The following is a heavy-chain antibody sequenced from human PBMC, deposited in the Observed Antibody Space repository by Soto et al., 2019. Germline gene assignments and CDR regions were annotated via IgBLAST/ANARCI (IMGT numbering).Heavy chain of an antibody. J-gene: IGHJ4*02. CDR2: IIPIFGTA. CDR3: ARDHAAAAGTFDY. Sequence: SVKVSCKASGGTFSSYAISCVRQAPGQGLEWMGGIIPIFGTANYAQKFQGRVTITADESTSTAYMELSSLRSEDTAVYYCARDHAAAAGTFDYWGQGTLVTVSS. CDR1: GGTFSSYA. V-gene: IGHV1-69*13. D-gene: IGHD6-13*01.